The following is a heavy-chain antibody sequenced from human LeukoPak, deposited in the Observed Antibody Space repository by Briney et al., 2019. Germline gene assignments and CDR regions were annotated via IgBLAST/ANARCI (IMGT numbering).Heavy chain of an antibody. Sequence: PSEALCLTCTVSGVSISSYYWSWIRQPPGTGLGWCGCIYYSRSTNYTPSLKSSVTISVDTSKNHFSLKLSSVTAADTAVYYCARRSYRYYFDYWGQGTLVTVSS. D-gene: IGHD3-16*02. CDR3: ARRSYRYYFDY. CDR1: GVSISSYY. J-gene: IGHJ4*02. V-gene: IGHV4-59*01. CDR2: IYYSRST.